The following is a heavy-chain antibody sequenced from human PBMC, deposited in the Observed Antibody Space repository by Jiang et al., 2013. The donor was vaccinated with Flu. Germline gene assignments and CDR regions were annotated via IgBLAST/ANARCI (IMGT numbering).Heavy chain of an antibody. D-gene: IGHD2-15*01. V-gene: IGHV4-4*09. CDR1: GGSISNNW. CDR2: IYSSGSGSA. CDR3: ARLHCSSGSCYEGD. Sequence: GSGLVKPSETPSLTCSVSGGSISNNWWSWVRQPPGKGLEWIGYIYSSGSGSAVYSPSLKSRVTMSLDPSENQFSLKLTSVTAADTALYYCARLHCSSGSCYEGDWGQGTLVTVSS. J-gene: IGHJ4*02.